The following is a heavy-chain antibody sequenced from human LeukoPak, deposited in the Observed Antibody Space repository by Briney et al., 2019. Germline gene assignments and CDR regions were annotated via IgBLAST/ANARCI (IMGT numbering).Heavy chain of an antibody. D-gene: IGHD2-15*01. V-gene: IGHV4-34*01. CDR1: GGSFSGYY. Sequence: SETLSHTCAVYGGSFSGYYWSWIRQPPGKGLEWIEEINHSGSTNYNPSLKSRVTIPVDTSKNQFSLKLSSVTAADTAVYYCARGRDIVVVVAATTPAHFDYWGQGTLVTVSS. CDR3: ARGRDIVVVVAATTPAHFDY. CDR2: INHSGST. J-gene: IGHJ4*02.